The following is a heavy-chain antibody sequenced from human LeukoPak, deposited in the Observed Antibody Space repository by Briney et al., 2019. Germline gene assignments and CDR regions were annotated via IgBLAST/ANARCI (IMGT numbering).Heavy chain of an antibody. J-gene: IGHJ5*02. CDR3: AREGEDGGTSGWFDP. CDR1: GFTVSSNY. D-gene: IGHD4-23*01. CDR2: IYSGGST. Sequence: PGGSLRLSCAASGFTVSSNYMSWVRQAPGKGLEWVSVIYSGGSTYYADSVKGRFTISRDNSNNTLYLQMNSLRAEDTAVYYCAREGEDGGTSGWFDPWGQGTLVTVSS. V-gene: IGHV3-66*01.